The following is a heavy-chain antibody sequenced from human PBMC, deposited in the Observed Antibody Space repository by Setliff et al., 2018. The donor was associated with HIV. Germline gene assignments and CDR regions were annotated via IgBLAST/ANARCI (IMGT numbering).Heavy chain of an antibody. D-gene: IGHD5-18*01. CDR3: TRDKGYAFDI. CDR2: IRSKAYGGTT. J-gene: IGHJ3*02. V-gene: IGHV3-49*04. Sequence: GSLRLSCAASGFTFSTYSLNWVRQAPGKGLEWVGFIRSKAYGGTTEYAASVKDRFTVSRDDSKSIAYLQINSLKTEDTAVYYCTRDKGYAFDIWGQGTMVTVSS. CDR1: GFTFSTYS.